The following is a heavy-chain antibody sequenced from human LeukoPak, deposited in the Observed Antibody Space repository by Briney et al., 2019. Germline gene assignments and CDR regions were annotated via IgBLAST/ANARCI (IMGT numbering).Heavy chain of an antibody. J-gene: IGHJ4*02. CDR3: ARKWQWLGLNYFDY. Sequence: PSETLSLTCAVYGGSFSGYYWSWIRPPPGKGPEWIGEINHSGSTNYNPSLKSRVTISVDTSKNQFSLKLSSVTAADTAVYYCARKWQWLGLNYFDYWGQGTLVTVSS. CDR2: INHSGST. D-gene: IGHD6-19*01. V-gene: IGHV4-34*01. CDR1: GGSFSGYY.